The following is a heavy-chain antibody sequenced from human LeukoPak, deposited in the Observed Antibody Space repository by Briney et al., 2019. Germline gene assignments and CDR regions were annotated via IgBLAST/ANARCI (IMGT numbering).Heavy chain of an antibody. CDR3: AREEYCNSTRCYKAFDI. CDR1: GYSFTSYG. V-gene: IGHV1-18*01. J-gene: IGHJ3*02. D-gene: IGHD2-2*01. CDR2: ISAYNGHT. Sequence: GASVKVSCKASGYSFTSYGISWVRQAPGQGLEWMGWISAYNGHTYYEQNLQGRLTMTTDTSTSTAYMELRSLRSDDKAVYYCAREEYCNSTRCYKAFDIWGQGTMVTVSS.